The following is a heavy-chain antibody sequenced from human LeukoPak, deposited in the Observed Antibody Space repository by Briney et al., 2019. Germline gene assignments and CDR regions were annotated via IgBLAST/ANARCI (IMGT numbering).Heavy chain of an antibody. CDR3: ARDIASMDLRSYYYMDV. Sequence: ASVKVSCKASGYTFTSYYMHWVRQAPGQGLEWMGWINPNSGGTNYAQKFQGRVTMTRDTSISTAYMELSRLRSDDTAVYYCARDIASMDLRSYYYMDVWGKGTTVTVSS. D-gene: IGHD2-2*03. V-gene: IGHV1-2*02. J-gene: IGHJ6*03. CDR2: INPNSGGT. CDR1: GYTFTSYY.